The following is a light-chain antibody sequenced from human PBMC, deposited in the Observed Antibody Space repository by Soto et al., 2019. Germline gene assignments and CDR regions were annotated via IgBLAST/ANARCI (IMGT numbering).Light chain of an antibody. CDR3: QQYESTPPT. CDR1: QSVLYSSNNKNY. CDR2: WAS. V-gene: IGKV4-1*01. Sequence: DIVMTQSPDSLAVSLGERATINCKSSQSVLYSSNNKNYLAWYQQRPGQPPKLLIYWASTRESGVPDRFSSSGSGTYFTLAITSLQAEDVAVYYCQQYESTPPTFGQGTKLEIK. J-gene: IGKJ2*01.